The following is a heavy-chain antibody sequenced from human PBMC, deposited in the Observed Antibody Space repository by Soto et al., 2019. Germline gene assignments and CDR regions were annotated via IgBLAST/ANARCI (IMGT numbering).Heavy chain of an antibody. CDR2: IYYSGST. CDR3: ARDSSGSYWYYFDY. J-gene: IGHJ4*02. D-gene: IGHD6-19*01. Sequence: QVQLQESGPGLVKPSETLYLICSVCGGSISSYYWSWIRQPPGKGLEWIGYIYYSGSTNYNPSLKSRVTISVDTSKNQFSLKLSSVTAADTAVYYCARDSSGSYWYYFDYWGQVTLVTVSS. CDR1: GGSISSYY. V-gene: IGHV4-59*01.